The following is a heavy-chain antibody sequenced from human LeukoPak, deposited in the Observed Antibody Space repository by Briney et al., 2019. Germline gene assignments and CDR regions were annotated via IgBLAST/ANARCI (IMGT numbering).Heavy chain of an antibody. Sequence: GGSLRLSCAASGFTFRNYAMSWVRQAPGKGLEWVSAITGSSETTYYVDSVKGRFTISRDNSEDTLFLQMDSVRPEDTALYCCAKAAATHGWAIDSWGQGTLVTVSS. V-gene: IGHV3-23*01. J-gene: IGHJ4*02. CDR1: GFTFRNYA. CDR2: ITGSSETT. D-gene: IGHD6-19*01. CDR3: AKAAATHGWAIDS.